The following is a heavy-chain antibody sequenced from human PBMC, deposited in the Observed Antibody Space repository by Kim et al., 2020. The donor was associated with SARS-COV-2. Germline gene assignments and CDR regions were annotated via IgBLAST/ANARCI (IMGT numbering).Heavy chain of an antibody. D-gene: IGHD3-16*01. CDR3: ARDPKGGALDY. J-gene: IGHJ4*02. Sequence: YNVASVKGRFPISRDSAKSSLYLQMNSLRAEDTALFYCARDPKGGALDYWGQGTLVTVSS. V-gene: IGHV3-7*01.